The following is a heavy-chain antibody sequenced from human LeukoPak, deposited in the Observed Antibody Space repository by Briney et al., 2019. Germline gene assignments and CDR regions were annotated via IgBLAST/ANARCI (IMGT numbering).Heavy chain of an antibody. V-gene: IGHV3-53*01. CDR2: IYSGGTT. D-gene: IGHD3-22*01. J-gene: IGHJ4*02. Sequence: PGGSLRLSCAASGFTVNSNYMSWVRQAPGKGLEWVSVIYSGGTTYYADSVKGRFTISRDDSRNTLYLQMNSLGAEDTAVYYCARMLISSGYYVDCWGQGTLVTVSS. CDR3: ARMLISSGYYVDC. CDR1: GFTVNSNY.